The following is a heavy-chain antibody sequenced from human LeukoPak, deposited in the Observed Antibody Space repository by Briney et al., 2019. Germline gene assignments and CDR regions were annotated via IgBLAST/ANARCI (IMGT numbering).Heavy chain of an antibody. CDR3: AKLRELRDYFDY. CDR2: IRFDGSNK. V-gene: IGHV3-30*02. CDR1: GFSFSNYW. D-gene: IGHD1-26*01. Sequence: GGSLRLSCEASGFSFSNYWMSWVRQAPGKGLEWVAFIRFDGSNKYYADSVKGRFTISRDNSKNTLYLQMNSLRAEDTAVYYCAKLRELRDYFDYWGQGTLVTVSS. J-gene: IGHJ4*02.